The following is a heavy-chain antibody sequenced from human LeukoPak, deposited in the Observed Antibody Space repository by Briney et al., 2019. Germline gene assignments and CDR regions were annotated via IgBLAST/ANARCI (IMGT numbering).Heavy chain of an antibody. D-gene: IGHD3-10*01. CDR2: IRSSSSYI. CDR3: ARDGSMYYYGSGSSPAPDY. CDR1: GFTFSSYS. Sequence: PGGSLRLSCAASGFTFSSYSMNWVRQAPGKGLEWVSSIRSSSSYIYYADSVKCRFTISRDNAKNSLYLQMNSLRAEDTAVYYCARDGSMYYYGSGSSPAPDYWGQGTLVTVSS. J-gene: IGHJ4*02. V-gene: IGHV3-21*01.